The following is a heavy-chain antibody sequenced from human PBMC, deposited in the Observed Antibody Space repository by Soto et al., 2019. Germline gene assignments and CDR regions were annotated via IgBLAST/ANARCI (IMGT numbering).Heavy chain of an antibody. V-gene: IGHV6-1*01. Sequence: PSQTLSLTCAISGDSVSSNSAAWNWIRQSPSRGLEWLGRTYYRSKWYNDYAVSVKSRITINPDTSKNQFSLQLNSVTPEDTAVYYCARDLVGLRFLEWLSPEGRTSIDAFDIWGQGTMVTVSS. J-gene: IGHJ3*02. CDR1: GDSVSSNSAA. CDR2: TYYRSKWYN. D-gene: IGHD3-3*01. CDR3: ARDLVGLRFLEWLSPEGRTSIDAFDI.